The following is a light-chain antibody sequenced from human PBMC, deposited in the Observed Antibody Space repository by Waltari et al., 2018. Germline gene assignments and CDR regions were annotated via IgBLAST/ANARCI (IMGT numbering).Light chain of an antibody. CDR3: HSRKGSDNQVV. Sequence: SSELTQGPAVSVALGQTVKITCQGDSLRNSYASWYQVKPGQAPVLVLFGKDKRPSGIPDRISGYTSGTTSSLTITGAQAEDEADYYCHSRKGSDNQVVFGGGTKLTVL. V-gene: IGLV3-19*01. CDR1: SLRNSY. J-gene: IGLJ3*02. CDR2: GKD.